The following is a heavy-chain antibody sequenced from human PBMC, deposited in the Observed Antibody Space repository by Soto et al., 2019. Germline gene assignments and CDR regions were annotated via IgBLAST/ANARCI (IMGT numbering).Heavy chain of an antibody. D-gene: IGHD2-2*01. CDR3: ARDCARTSCSVWKL. V-gene: IGHV3-23*01. J-gene: IGHJ4*02. CDR1: GFTLSDYA. Sequence: EAQLLESGGDLVQPGGSLRLSCAASGFTLSDYAMTWVRQAPGKGLEWVSGITDSSEITYYADSVKGRFTISRDNSKNTVSLQMNGLRAEDSAIYYCARDCARTSCSVWKLWGQGTLVTVSP. CDR2: ITDSSEIT.